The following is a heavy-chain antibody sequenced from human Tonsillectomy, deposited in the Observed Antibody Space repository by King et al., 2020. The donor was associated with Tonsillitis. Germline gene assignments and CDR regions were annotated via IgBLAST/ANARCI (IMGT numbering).Heavy chain of an antibody. CDR2: IYYSGST. Sequence: VQLQESGPGLVKSSETLSLTCTVSGGSISSDYWSWIRQPPGKGLEWIGDIYYSGSTNYNPSLRSRVTISVDTSKNQFSLKLSSVTAADTAVYYCARHQMTIFGVGSPSPFDPWGQGTLVTVSS. V-gene: IGHV4-59*08. CDR1: GGSISSDY. CDR3: ARHQMTIFGVGSPSPFDP. D-gene: IGHD3-3*01. J-gene: IGHJ5*02.